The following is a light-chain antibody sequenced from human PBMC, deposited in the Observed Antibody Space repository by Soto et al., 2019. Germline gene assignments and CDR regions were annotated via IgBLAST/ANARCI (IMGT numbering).Light chain of an antibody. CDR2: GAS. CDR1: QSVGSYY. V-gene: IGKV3-20*01. J-gene: IGKJ2*01. CDR3: QQYGISPLYT. Sequence: EIVLTQSPGTLSLSPGERATLSCRASQSVGSYYLAWYQQKPGQAPRLLIYGASSRATGIPDRFSGSGSGTDFTLTISRLEPEDFAVYYCQQYGISPLYTFGQGTKLEIK.